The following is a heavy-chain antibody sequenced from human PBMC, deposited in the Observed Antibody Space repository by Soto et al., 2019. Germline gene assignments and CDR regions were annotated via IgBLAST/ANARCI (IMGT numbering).Heavy chain of an antibody. CDR2: IYYSGST. V-gene: IGHV4-39*01. D-gene: IGHD2-15*01. CDR1: GGSISSSSYY. CDR3: ARHEGYCSGGSCYGDNWFDP. Sequence: QLQLQESGPGLVKPSETLSLTCTVSGGSISSSSYYWGWIRQPPGKGLEWIGSIYYSGSTYYNPSLKSRVTISVDTSKNQFSLKLSSVTAADTAVYYCARHEGYCSGGSCYGDNWFDPWGQGTLVTVSS. J-gene: IGHJ5*02.